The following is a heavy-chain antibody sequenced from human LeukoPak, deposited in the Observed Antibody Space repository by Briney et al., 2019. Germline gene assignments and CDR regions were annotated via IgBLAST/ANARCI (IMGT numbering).Heavy chain of an antibody. J-gene: IGHJ6*02. CDR2: ISSSSSYI. CDR3: SSGYGMDV. D-gene: IGHD3-10*01. Sequence: GGSLRLSCAASGFAFSSYSMNWVRQAPGKGLEWFSSISSSSSYIYYADSVKGRFTISRDNSKNTLYLQMNSLRAEDTAVYYCSSGYGMDVWGQGTTVTVSS. CDR1: GFAFSSYS. V-gene: IGHV3-21*01.